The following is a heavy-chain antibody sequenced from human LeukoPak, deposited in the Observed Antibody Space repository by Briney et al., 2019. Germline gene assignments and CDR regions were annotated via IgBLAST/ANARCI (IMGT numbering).Heavy chain of an antibody. Sequence: SQTLSLTCAISGDSVSSNSAAWNWFRQSPSRGLEWLGRTYCRSTCYTEYAVSVESRITINPDTTKNQFSLQLNAVTPEDKAVYYCARGTGNYVDYWGQGTLVTVSS. CDR1: GDSVSSNSAA. CDR2: TYCRSTCYT. V-gene: IGHV6-1*01. J-gene: IGHJ4*02. CDR3: ARGTGNYVDY.